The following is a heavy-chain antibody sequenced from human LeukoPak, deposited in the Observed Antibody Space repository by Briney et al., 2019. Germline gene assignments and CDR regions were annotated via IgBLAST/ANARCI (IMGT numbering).Heavy chain of an antibody. D-gene: IGHD3-16*01. CDR3: ARYQVCPDSFDY. CDR2: IYYSGST. J-gene: IGHJ4*02. V-gene: IGHV4-59*08. Sequence: SETLSLTCTVSGGSISSYYWSWIRQPPGKGLEWIGYIYYSGSTNYNPSHKSRVTISVDTSKNQFSLKLSSVTAADTALYYCARYQVCPDSFDYWGQGTLVTVSS. CDR1: GGSISSYY.